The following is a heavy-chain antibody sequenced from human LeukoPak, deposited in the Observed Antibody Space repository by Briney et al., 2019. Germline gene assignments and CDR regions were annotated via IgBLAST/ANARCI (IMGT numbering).Heavy chain of an antibody. Sequence: QTGGSLRLSCAASGLTFSTYTMNWVRQAPGKGLEWVSSISTSSTYIYYADSVKGRFTISRDNAKNTLYLQMNSLRAEDTAVYYCARGGLPGRQTSGPDYWGQGTLVTVSS. CDR2: ISTSSTYI. J-gene: IGHJ4*02. CDR1: GLTFSTYT. D-gene: IGHD2-15*01. CDR3: ARGGLPGRQTSGPDY. V-gene: IGHV3-21*01.